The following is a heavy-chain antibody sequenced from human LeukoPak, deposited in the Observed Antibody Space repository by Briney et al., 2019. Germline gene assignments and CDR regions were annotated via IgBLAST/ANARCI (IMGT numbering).Heavy chain of an antibody. CDR3: ASASRITMLRGANDY. D-gene: IGHD3-10*01. V-gene: IGHV1-2*02. CDR2: INPNSGGT. Sequence: GASVKVSCKASGYTFTSYYIHWVRQAPGQGLEWMGWINPNSGGTNYAQKFQGRVTMTRDTSISTAYMELSRLRSEDTAVYYCASASRITMLRGANDYWGQGTLVTVSS. J-gene: IGHJ4*02. CDR1: GYTFTSYY.